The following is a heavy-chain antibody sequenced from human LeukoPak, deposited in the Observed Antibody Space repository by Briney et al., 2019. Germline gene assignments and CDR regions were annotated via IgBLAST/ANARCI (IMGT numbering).Heavy chain of an antibody. CDR2: IYYSGST. CDR1: GGSISSDGYY. D-gene: IGHD6-13*01. V-gene: IGHV4-31*03. J-gene: IGHJ4*02. CDR3: ATLIAAAGNYFDY. Sequence: SQTLSLTCTVSGGSISSDGYYWSWIRQHPGKGLEWIGYIYYSGSTYYNPSLKSRVTISVDTSKNQFSLKLSSVTAADTAVYYCATLIAAAGNYFDYWGQGTLVTVSS.